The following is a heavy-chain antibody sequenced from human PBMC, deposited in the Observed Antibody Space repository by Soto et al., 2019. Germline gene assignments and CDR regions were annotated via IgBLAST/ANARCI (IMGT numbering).Heavy chain of an antibody. CDR2: IYYSGST. CDR1: GGSISSSSYY. CDR3: AGHYDFLSCYHYYYGMDV. Sequence: QLQLQESGPGLVKPSETLSLTCTVSGGSISSSSYYWGWIRQPPGKGLEWIGSIYYSGSTYYNPSLKSRVTIAVDTSKIQFSLKLRSVTAADTAVYYCAGHYDFLSCYHYYYGMDVWGQGTTVTVSS. J-gene: IGHJ6*02. D-gene: IGHD3-3*01. V-gene: IGHV4-39*01.